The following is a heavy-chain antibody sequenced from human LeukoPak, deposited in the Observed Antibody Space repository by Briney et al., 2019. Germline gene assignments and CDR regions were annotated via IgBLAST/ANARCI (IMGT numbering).Heavy chain of an antibody. CDR3: ARDHCSSTSCYTDY. J-gene: IGHJ4*02. D-gene: IGHD2-2*02. V-gene: IGHV3-21*01. CDR1: GFTFSSYS. Sequence: GGSLRPSCAASGFTFSSYSMSWVRQAPGKGLEWVSSISSSSSYIYYADSVKGRFTISRDNAKNSLYLQMNSLRAEDTAVYYCARDHCSSTSCYTDYWGQGTLVTVSS. CDR2: ISSSSSYI.